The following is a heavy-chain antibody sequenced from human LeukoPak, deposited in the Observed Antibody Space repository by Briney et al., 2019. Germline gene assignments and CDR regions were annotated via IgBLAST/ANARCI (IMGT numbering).Heavy chain of an antibody. D-gene: IGHD6-19*01. J-gene: IGHJ4*02. V-gene: IGHV1-69*13. Sequence: SVKVSCKASGGTFSSYAISWVRQAPGQGLEWMGGIISIFGTANYAQKFQGRVTITADESTSTAYMELSSLRSEDTAVYYCTIAPIAVAGPFDYWGQGTLVTVSS. CDR3: TIAPIAVAGPFDY. CDR2: IISIFGTA. CDR1: GGTFSSYA.